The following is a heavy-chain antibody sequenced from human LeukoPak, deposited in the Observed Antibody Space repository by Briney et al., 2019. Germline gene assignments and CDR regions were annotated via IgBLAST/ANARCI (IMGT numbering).Heavy chain of an antibody. CDR3: ARVWVHDSSGFDY. V-gene: IGHV1-2*02. CDR1: GYTFTGYY. Sequence: ASVKVSCKASGYTFTGYYMHWVRQAPGQGLEWMGWINPNSGGTNYAQKFQGRVTMTRDTSISTVYMELSSLRSEDTAVYYCARVWVHDSSGFDYWGQGTLVTVSS. D-gene: IGHD3-22*01. CDR2: INPNSGGT. J-gene: IGHJ4*02.